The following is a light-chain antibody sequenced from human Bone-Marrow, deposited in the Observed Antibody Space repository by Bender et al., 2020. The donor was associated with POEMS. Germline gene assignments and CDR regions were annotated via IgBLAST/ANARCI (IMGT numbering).Light chain of an antibody. CDR2: QAT. Sequence: SYEVTQPPSVSVSPGQTASITCSGDDLGDKYVAWYQQKPGQSPVLVIYQATKRRSGIPERFSGSNSGNTATLTISGTQAMDEADYYCQAWDTYSVIFGGGTKLTVL. CDR3: QAWDTYSVI. CDR1: DLGDKY. V-gene: IGLV3-1*01. J-gene: IGLJ2*01.